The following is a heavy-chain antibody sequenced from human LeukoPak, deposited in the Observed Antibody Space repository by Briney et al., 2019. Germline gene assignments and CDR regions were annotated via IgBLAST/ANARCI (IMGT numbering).Heavy chain of an antibody. V-gene: IGHV1-2*02. CDR1: GYTFTSHA. J-gene: IGHJ2*01. CDR3: ARDGEAVAGTRLPSYWYFDL. Sequence: ASVKVSCKASGYTFTSHAMNWVRQAPGQGLEWMGWINPNSGGTNYAQKFQGRVTITRDTSISTAYMELSRLRSDDTAVYYCARDGEAVAGTRLPSYWYFDLWGRGTLVTVSS. D-gene: IGHD6-19*01. CDR2: INPNSGGT.